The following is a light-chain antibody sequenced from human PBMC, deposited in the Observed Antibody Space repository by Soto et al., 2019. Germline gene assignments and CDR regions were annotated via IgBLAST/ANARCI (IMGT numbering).Light chain of an antibody. CDR2: GAS. CDR1: QSVSSD. Sequence: EIVMTQSPATLSVSPGERATLSCRASQSVSSDLAWYHQKPGQAPRLLIYGASTRAPGIPDRFSGSGSGTTFTLTISRLEPEDFAVYYCQRYGRSPPITFGQGTRLEIK. CDR3: QRYGRSPPIT. J-gene: IGKJ5*01. V-gene: IGKV3-20*01.